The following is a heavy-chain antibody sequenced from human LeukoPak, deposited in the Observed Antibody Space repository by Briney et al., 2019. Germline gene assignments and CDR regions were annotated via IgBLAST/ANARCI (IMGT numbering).Heavy chain of an antibody. V-gene: IGHV3-49*03. D-gene: IGHD6-19*01. Sequence: GGSLRLSCTASGFTFGDYLRSWFRQAPGKGLEWIGFISGGTTEYAASVKGRFTISRDDSTSIAYLQMNSLTTEDTAVYYCSRGSGWLSVYWGQGTLVTVSS. CDR1: GFTFGDYL. CDR3: SRGSGWLSVY. J-gene: IGHJ4*02. CDR2: ISGGTT.